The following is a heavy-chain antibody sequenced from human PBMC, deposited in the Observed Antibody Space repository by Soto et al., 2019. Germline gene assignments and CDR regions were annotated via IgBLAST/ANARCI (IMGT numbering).Heavy chain of an antibody. D-gene: IGHD2-15*01. Sequence: SQTLSLTCAISGDSVSSNSAAWNWIRQSPSRGLEWLGRTYYRSKWYNDYAVSVKSRITINPDTSKDQFSLQLNSVTPEDTAVYYCARASGYCSGGSCGRSYFDYWGQGTLGTVSS. CDR1: GDSVSSNSAA. V-gene: IGHV6-1*01. CDR3: ARASGYCSGGSCGRSYFDY. J-gene: IGHJ4*02. CDR2: TYYRSKWYN.